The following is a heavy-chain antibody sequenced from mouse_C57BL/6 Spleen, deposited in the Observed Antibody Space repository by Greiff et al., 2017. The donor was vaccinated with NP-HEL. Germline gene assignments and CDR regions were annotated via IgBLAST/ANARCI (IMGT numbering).Heavy chain of an antibody. CDR2: IYPRSGNT. CDR1: GYTFTSYG. J-gene: IGHJ4*01. V-gene: IGHV1-81*01. Sequence: VKLQQSGAELARPGASVKLSCKASGYTFTSYGISWVKQRTGQGLEWIGEIYPRSGNTYYNEKFKGKATLTADKSSSTAYMELRSLTSEDSAVYFCARLSNYAIDYWGQGTSVTVSS. D-gene: IGHD5-1*01. CDR3: ARLSNYAIDY.